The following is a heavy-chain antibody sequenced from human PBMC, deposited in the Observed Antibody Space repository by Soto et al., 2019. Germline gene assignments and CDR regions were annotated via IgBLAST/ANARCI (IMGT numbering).Heavy chain of an antibody. D-gene: IGHD2-15*01. CDR3: ARFLHVVAAKPKNAFDI. V-gene: IGHV1-69*13. J-gene: IGHJ3*02. Sequence: SVKVSCKASGGTFSSYAISWVRQAPGQGLEWMGGIIPIFGTANYAQKFQGRVTITADESTSTAYMELSSLRSEDTAVYYCARFLHVVAAKPKNAFDIWGQGTMVNVS. CDR1: GGTFSSYA. CDR2: IIPIFGTA.